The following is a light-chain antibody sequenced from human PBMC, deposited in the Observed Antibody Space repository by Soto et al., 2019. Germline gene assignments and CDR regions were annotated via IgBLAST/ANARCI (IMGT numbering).Light chain of an antibody. CDR1: QTVNNN. J-gene: IGKJ4*01. CDR3: QQYNNWPLT. CDR2: GAS. V-gene: IGKV3-15*01. Sequence: EIVMTQSAATLSVSPGDRATLSCRASQTVNNNLAWYQQKPGQAPRLLIYGASARATGIPARFSGSGSGTEFTLTISSLQSEDFAGYYCQQYNNWPLTFGGGTKVEIK.